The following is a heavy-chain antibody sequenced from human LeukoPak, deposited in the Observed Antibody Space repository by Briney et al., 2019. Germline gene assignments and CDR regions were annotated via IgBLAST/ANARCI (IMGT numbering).Heavy chain of an antibody. CDR2: IYYSGST. D-gene: IGHD1-26*01. CDR1: GGSISSSSYY. J-gene: IGHJ4*02. Sequence: SETLSLTCTVSGGSISSSSYYWGWIRQPPGKGLEWIGSIYYSGSTYYNPSLKSRVTISVDTSKNQFSLKLSSVTAAHTAVYYCAREGVGATGAFDYWGQGTLVTVSS. V-gene: IGHV4-39*07. CDR3: AREGVGATGAFDY.